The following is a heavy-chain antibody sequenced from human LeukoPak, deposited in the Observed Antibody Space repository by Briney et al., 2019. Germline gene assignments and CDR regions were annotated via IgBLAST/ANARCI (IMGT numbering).Heavy chain of an antibody. CDR2: IYGGGST. Sequence: GGSLRLSCAATGLTVSSNFMSWVRQAPGKGLEWVSVIYGGGSTYYADSVKGRFTISRDNSKNTLYLQMNSLRAEDTAVYYCAKDPTGYYYDSSDYYGGYWGQGTLVTVSS. V-gene: IGHV3-53*05. CDR1: GLTVSSNF. CDR3: AKDPTGYYYDSSDYYGGY. D-gene: IGHD3-22*01. J-gene: IGHJ4*02.